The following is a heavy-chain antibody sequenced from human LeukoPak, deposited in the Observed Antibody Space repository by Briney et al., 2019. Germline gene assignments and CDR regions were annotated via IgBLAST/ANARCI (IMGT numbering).Heavy chain of an antibody. Sequence: GASVRVSCKASGYTFAGYFIHWVRQAPGQGLEWMGRTNPNSGDTEYAPKFQGWVTMTRDTSISTAYVEVRRLISDDTAVYYCARDLASTSNWEFDFWGQGTLVIVSS. J-gene: IGHJ4*02. D-gene: IGHD1-26*01. CDR1: GYTFAGYF. CDR2: TNPNSGDT. CDR3: ARDLASTSNWEFDF. V-gene: IGHV1-2*04.